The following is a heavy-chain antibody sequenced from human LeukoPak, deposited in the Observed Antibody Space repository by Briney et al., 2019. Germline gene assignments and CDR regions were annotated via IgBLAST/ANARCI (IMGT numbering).Heavy chain of an antibody. CDR2: VSVSGDIS. D-gene: IGHD4-11*01. Sequence: GGSLRLSCAASGFXFSSFAISWVRQAPEKGLEWVSAVSVSGDISYYVDSVEGRFTISRDNSKNTLYLQMNSLRAEDTALYYCAKRSRTVTTIDSWGRGTLVTVSS. V-gene: IGHV3-23*01. CDR1: GFXFSSFA. J-gene: IGHJ4*02. CDR3: AKRSRTVTTIDS.